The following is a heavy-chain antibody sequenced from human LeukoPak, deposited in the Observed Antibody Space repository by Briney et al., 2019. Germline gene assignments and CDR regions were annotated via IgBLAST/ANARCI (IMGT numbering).Heavy chain of an antibody. CDR3: ARAPEGLTGVDY. CDR1: GGSISSYY. D-gene: IGHD7-27*01. CDR2: IYYSGST. J-gene: IGHJ4*02. Sequence: SETLSLTCTVSGGSISSYYWSWIRQPPGKGLEWIGYIYYSGSTNYNPSLKSRVTISVDTSKNQFSLKLSSVTAADTAVYYCARAPEGLTGVDYWGQGTLVTVSS. V-gene: IGHV4-59*01.